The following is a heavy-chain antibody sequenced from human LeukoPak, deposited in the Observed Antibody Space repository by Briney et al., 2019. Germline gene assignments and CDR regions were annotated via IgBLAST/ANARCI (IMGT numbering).Heavy chain of an antibody. J-gene: IGHJ6*02. D-gene: IGHD5-18*01. CDR3: ARMDTGMVTWNYYNGLDV. Sequence: SETLSLTCSVPGGSVSSGSSSWTWIRRPAGKGLEWIGRIYPSGFTNYNPSLKSRVTISVDASKNHLSLKLSSVTAADTAVYYCARMDTGMVTWNYYNGLDVWGQGTTVTVSS. CDR1: GGSVSSGSSS. V-gene: IGHV4-61*10. CDR2: IYPSGFT.